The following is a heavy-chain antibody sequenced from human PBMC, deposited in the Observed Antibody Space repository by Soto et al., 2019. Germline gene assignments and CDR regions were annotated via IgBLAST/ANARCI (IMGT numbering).Heavy chain of an antibody. J-gene: IGHJ5*02. D-gene: IGHD2-8*01. CDR3: ARDNGVGP. CDR1: GGSISSGDYY. CDR2: IYDSGST. V-gene: IGHV4-30-4*01. Sequence: VQLQESGPGLVKPSQTLSLTCTVSGGSISSGDYYWSWIRQPTGKGLAWIGYIYDSGSTYYNSSLKSRVNITPYTSKNQFSLKLTAVTAADTAVYYCARDNGVGPWGQGTLVTVSS.